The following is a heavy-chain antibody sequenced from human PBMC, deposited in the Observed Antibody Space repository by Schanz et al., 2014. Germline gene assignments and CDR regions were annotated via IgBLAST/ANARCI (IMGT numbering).Heavy chain of an antibody. Sequence: VQLVESGGGLVKPGGSLRLSCAASGFIFNDYYMNWIRQAPGKGLEWVSVIYSGGSTNYADSVKGRFIISRDSSKNTLFLQMNRLRAEDTAVYFCARDEGRDGYNLAFDVWGQGTLVTVSS. CDR2: IYSGGST. J-gene: IGHJ3*01. CDR1: GFIFNDYY. CDR3: ARDEGRDGYNLAFDV. D-gene: IGHD5-12*01. V-gene: IGHV3-66*01.